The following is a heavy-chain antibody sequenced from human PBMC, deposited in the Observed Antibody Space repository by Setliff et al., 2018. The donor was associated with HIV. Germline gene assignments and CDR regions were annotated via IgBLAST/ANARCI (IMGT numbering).Heavy chain of an antibody. D-gene: IGHD6-19*01. CDR1: GYRFNTYG. Sequence: GASVKVSCKASGYRFNTYGISWVRQAPGQGLEWMGWISPYNGDTRFAQSLQGRVTLTWDTSTNTVYMELTTLTSEDTAYYYCARAPYRSGWYGVDYWGQGTRVTVSS. CDR2: ISPYNGDT. CDR3: ARAPYRSGWYGVDY. J-gene: IGHJ4*02. V-gene: IGHV1-18*01.